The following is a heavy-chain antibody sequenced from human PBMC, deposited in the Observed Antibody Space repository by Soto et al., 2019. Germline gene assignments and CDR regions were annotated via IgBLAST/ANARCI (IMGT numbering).Heavy chain of an antibody. D-gene: IGHD1-1*01. CDR2: MSHSGGT. J-gene: IGHJ3*02. V-gene: IGHV4-34*01. CDR3: ARVERGTATTVVDAFDI. Sequence: QVQLQQWGAGLLKPSETLSLTCAVYGGFVSSGSYYWSWIRQPPGKALEWIGEMSHSGGTHFNPSLKSRVTISVATSKNESSLKMSSVTAADTALYYCARVERGTATTVVDAFDIWGPGTMVTVSS. CDR1: GGFVSSGSYY.